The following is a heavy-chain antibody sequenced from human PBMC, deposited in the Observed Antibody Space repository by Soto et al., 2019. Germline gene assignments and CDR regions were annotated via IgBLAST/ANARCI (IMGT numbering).Heavy chain of an antibody. V-gene: IGHV3-30*18. CDR3: AKGGRQWLVTSDFNY. CDR1: GFTFSDYA. D-gene: IGHD6-19*01. J-gene: IGHJ4*02. CDR2: VSHDGRNT. Sequence: VQLVESGGGVVQPGRSLRLSCAASGFTFSDYAMHWVRQAPGKGLEWVAVVSHDGRNTHYADSVKGRFTISRDSFKNTGSREMTSLRAEDTAVYYCAKGGRQWLVTSDFNYWGQGALVTASS.